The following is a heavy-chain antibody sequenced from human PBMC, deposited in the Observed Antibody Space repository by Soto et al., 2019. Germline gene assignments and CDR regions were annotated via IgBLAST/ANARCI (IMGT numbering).Heavy chain of an antibody. J-gene: IGHJ4*02. D-gene: IGHD3-22*01. Sequence: PGGSLRLSCAASGFTFSSYAMHWVRQAPGKGLEWVAVISYDGSNKYYADSVKGRFTISRDNSKNTLYLQMNSLRAEDTAVYYCAGVARDSRGYDYFFDSWGQGTPVTVSS. V-gene: IGHV3-30-3*01. CDR3: AGVARDSRGYDYFFDS. CDR2: ISYDGSNK. CDR1: GFTFSSYA.